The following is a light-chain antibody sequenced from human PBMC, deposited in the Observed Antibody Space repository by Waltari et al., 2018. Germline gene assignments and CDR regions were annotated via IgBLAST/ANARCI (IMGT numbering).Light chain of an antibody. CDR2: QDN. Sequence: SLELTQPPSLSVSPGQTATITCFGDTLGEKYASWYQQRTGQSPVLIIYQDNLRPSGVPERFSGSLSGDTATLTITGTQATDEADYYCQAWDTNTASVFGTGTKVTVL. V-gene: IGLV3-1*01. CDR1: TLGEKY. CDR3: QAWDTNTASV. J-gene: IGLJ1*01.